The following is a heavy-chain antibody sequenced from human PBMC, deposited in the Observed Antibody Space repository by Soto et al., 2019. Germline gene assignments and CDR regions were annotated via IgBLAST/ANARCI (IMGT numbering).Heavy chain of an antibody. CDR1: GFTFNTHW. Sequence: VSLMLSCPSSGFTFNTHWMHWVRQAPGKGLVWVSRIYFDGITTNYADSVKGRLTVSRDNAKNTVYLHVNTLRDEDTAVYYCAIPSGLTVTGPDYWGQGTLVTVSS. D-gene: IGHD6-19*01. CDR2: IYFDGITT. J-gene: IGHJ4*02. CDR3: AIPSGLTVTGPDY. V-gene: IGHV3-74*01.